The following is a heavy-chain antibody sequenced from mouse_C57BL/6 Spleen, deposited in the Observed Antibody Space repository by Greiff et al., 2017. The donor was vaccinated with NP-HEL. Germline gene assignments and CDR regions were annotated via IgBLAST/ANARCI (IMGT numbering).Heavy chain of an antibody. V-gene: IGHV3-6*01. CDR3: ARGPYGSSYGYFDV. D-gene: IGHD1-1*01. Sequence: DVQLQESGPGLVKPSQSLSLTCSVTGYSITSGYYWNWIRQFPGNKLEWMGYISYDGSNNYNPSLKNRISITRDTSKNQFFLKLNSVTTEDTATYYCARGPYGSSYGYFDVWGTGTTVTVSS. J-gene: IGHJ1*03. CDR2: ISYDGSN. CDR1: GYSITSGYY.